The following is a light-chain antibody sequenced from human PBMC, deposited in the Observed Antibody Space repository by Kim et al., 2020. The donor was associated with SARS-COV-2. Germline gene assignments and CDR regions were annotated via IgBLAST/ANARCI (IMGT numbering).Light chain of an antibody. CDR3: HHYDSLPLDT. J-gene: IGKJ2*01. CDR2: DAF. CDR1: LDISTH. V-gene: IGKV1-33*01. Sequence: DIQMTQSPSSLSASVGDRVTITCQASLDISTHLNWYQQKSGKAPKLLIYDAFNLETGVPSRFSGSRSGTDFSFTISSLQPEDIGTYYCHHYDSLPLDTFGQGTKLEI.